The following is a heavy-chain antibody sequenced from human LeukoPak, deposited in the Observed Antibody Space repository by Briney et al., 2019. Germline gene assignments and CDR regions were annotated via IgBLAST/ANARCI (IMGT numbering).Heavy chain of an antibody. CDR2: ISSSSSTI. CDR1: GFTFSSYA. V-gene: IGHV3-48*01. Sequence: PGGSLRPSCAASGFTFSSYAMSWVCQAPGKGLEWVSYISSSSSTIYYADSVKGRFTISRDNAKNSLYLQMNSLRAEDTAVYYCARDGLVSLGHDAFDIWGQGTTVTVSS. J-gene: IGHJ3*02. CDR3: ARDGLVSLGHDAFDI. D-gene: IGHD3/OR15-3a*01.